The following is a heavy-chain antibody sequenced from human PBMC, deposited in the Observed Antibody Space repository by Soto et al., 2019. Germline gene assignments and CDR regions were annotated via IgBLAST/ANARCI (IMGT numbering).Heavy chain of an antibody. J-gene: IGHJ4*02. Sequence: GGSLRLSCAASGFTFSSCAMHWVRQVPGKGLEWLAVVSHDGSLYPYADSVKGRFSISRDNSRKTLYLQMNSLRPEDTAAYYCVKDRSDTWSFDYWGQGTLVTVSS. D-gene: IGHD2-8*02. CDR3: VKDRSDTWSFDY. V-gene: IGHV3-30*18. CDR2: VSHDGSLY. CDR1: GFTFSSCA.